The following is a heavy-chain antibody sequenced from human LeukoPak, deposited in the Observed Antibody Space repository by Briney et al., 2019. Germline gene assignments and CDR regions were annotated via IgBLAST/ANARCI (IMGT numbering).Heavy chain of an antibody. Sequence: GGSLRLSCAASGFTFSSYEMNWVRQAPGKGLEWVSYISSSGSTIYYADSVKGRFTISRDNSKNTLYLQMNSLRAEDTAVYFCAKDYSSTWFFFDDWGQGTLVTVSS. D-gene: IGHD6-13*01. V-gene: IGHV3-48*03. CDR3: AKDYSSTWFFFDD. J-gene: IGHJ4*02. CDR1: GFTFSSYE. CDR2: ISSSGSTI.